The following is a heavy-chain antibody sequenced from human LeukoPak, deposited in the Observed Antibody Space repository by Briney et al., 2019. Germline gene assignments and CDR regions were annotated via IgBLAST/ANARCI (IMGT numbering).Heavy chain of an antibody. Sequence: GGSLRLSCVGSGFSFRSHWVNWVRQSPGKGLEWVANIKPDGCDKYYVDSARGRFTVSRDNAKNSAFLQMNSLRAEDTAIYYCATISAQTFDIWGQGTLVSVSS. CDR3: ATISAQTFDI. D-gene: IGHD5-24*01. V-gene: IGHV3-7*01. CDR2: IKPDGCDK. CDR1: GFSFRSHW. J-gene: IGHJ3*02.